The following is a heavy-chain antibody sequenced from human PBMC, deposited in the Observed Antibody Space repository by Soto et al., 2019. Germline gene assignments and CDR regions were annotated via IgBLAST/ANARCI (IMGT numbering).Heavy chain of an antibody. J-gene: IGHJ6*02. CDR2: IWHDGKNK. D-gene: IGHD2-15*01. CDR3: ALQPGAGGAMEA. CDR1: GFTFSSFG. Sequence: QVQLVESGGGVVQPGRSLRLSCAATGFTFSSFGMHWVRQAPGKGLEWVAVIWHDGKNKYFADSVKGRFTIARDNSTNALYRLSGTQRGNESAVYNSALQPGAGGAMEAWCQGTTVTVS. V-gene: IGHV3-33*01.